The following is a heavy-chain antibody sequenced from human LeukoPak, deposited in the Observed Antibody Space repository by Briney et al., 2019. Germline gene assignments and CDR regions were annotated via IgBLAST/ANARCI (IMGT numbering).Heavy chain of an antibody. CDR2: IYHSGST. CDR3: ARSRVWSDYWGYFDY. D-gene: IGHD3-3*01. Sequence: SETLTLTCTVSGGSIIGYYWNWIRQPPGKGLDWIGYIYHSGSTNYNPSLKSRVTISVDTSKTQISLKLRAVTAADTAVYYCARSRVWSDYWGYFDYWGQGTLVTVSS. J-gene: IGHJ4*02. CDR1: GGSIIGYY. V-gene: IGHV4-59*01.